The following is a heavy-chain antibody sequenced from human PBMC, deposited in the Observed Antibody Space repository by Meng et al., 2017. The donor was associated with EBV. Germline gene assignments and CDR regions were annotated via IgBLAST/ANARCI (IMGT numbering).Heavy chain of an antibody. D-gene: IGHD3-10*01. Sequence: QVQLQQWGAGLLXXXXXLXLTCAVYGGSFSGYYWSWIRQPPGKGLEWIGEINHSGSTNYNPSLKSRVTISVDTSKNQFSLKLSSVTAADTAVYYCARGSYGSGSYFDSWGQGTLVTVS. V-gene: IGHV4-34*01. J-gene: IGHJ4*02. CDR3: ARGSYGSGSYFDS. CDR1: GGSFSGYY. CDR2: INHSGST.